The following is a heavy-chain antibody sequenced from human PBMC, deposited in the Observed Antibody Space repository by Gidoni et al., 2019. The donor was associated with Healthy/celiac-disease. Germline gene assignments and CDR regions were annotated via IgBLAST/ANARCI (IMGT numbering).Heavy chain of an antibody. CDR2: ISGSGGST. V-gene: IGHV3-23*01. CDR1: GFTFSSYA. Sequence: EVQLLESGGGLVQPGGSLRLSCAASGFTFSSYAMSWVRQAPGKGLEWVSAISGSGGSTYYADSVKGRFTISRDNSKNTLYLQMNSLRAEDTAVYYCAKTPQPEIVAGTFLDYWGQGTLVTVSS. D-gene: IGHD6-19*01. J-gene: IGHJ4*02. CDR3: AKTPQPEIVAGTFLDY.